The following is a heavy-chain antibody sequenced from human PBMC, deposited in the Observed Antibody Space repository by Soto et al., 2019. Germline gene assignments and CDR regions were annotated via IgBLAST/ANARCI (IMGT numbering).Heavy chain of an antibody. Sequence: EVQVLESGGGLVQPGGSLRLSCAASGFTFNDCAMSWVRQAPGKGLEWVSSISGSGYDIYYADSVKGRFTISRDNRKNMVYLQLDNLRAADTAVYFCAKSRPRATIFGVVINGFDYWGQGTLVTVSS. CDR3: AKSRPRATIFGVVINGFDY. CDR1: GFTFNDCA. CDR2: ISGSGYDI. J-gene: IGHJ4*02. V-gene: IGHV3-23*01. D-gene: IGHD3-3*01.